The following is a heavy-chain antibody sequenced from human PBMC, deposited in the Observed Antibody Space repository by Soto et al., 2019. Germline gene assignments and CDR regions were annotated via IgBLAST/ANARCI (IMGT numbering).Heavy chain of an antibody. CDR3: GRTSVVPGYDFDY. Sequence: QVQLVESGGGVVQPGRSLRLSCAASGFTFSRYAMHWVRQAPGKGLEWVAIIWFDGSNEYYADSVKGRFTISRDNSKNTLYLQMNSLIPEDTAVYYCGRTSVVPGYDFDYWGQGTRVTVSS. D-gene: IGHD2-15*01. CDR2: IWFDGSNE. J-gene: IGHJ4*02. V-gene: IGHV3-33*01. CDR1: GFTFSRYA.